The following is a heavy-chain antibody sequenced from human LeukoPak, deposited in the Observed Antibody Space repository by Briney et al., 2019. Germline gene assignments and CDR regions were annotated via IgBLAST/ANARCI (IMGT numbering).Heavy chain of an antibody. CDR1: GFTFSSYN. CDR2: ISSSSSYI. Sequence: GGSLRLSCAASGFTFSSYNMNWVRQAPGKGLEWVSSISSSSSYIYYADSVKGRFTISRDNAKNSLYLQMNSLRAEDTAVYYCARDQSYYDSSGFPAFDIWGQGTMVTVSS. V-gene: IGHV3-21*01. J-gene: IGHJ3*02. CDR3: ARDQSYYDSSGFPAFDI. D-gene: IGHD3-22*01.